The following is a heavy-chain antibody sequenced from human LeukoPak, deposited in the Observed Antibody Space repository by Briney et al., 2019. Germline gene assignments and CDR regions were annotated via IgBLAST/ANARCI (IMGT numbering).Heavy chain of an antibody. D-gene: IGHD3-16*02. J-gene: IGHJ4*02. V-gene: IGHV4-59*12. CDR3: ARGRQDDYVWGSYRFFFDY. CDR2: IYYSGST. Sequence: SETLSLTCTVSGGSISSYYWSWIRQPPGKGLEWIGYIYYSGSTYYNPSLKSRVTISVDRSKNQFSLKLSSVTAADTAVYYCARGRQDDYVWGSYRFFFDYWGQGTLVTVSS. CDR1: GGSISSYY.